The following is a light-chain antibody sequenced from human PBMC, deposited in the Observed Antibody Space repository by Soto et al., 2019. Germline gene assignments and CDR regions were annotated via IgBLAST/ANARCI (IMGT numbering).Light chain of an antibody. Sequence: QSALTQPASVSGSPGQSITISCTGTSSDVGSYNLVSWYQQHPGKAPKLMIYEVSKRTSGVSNRFSGSKSGNTASLTISGLQAEDEADYYCCSYAGSSTFVVFGGGTKLTVL. CDR3: CSYAGSSTFVV. CDR2: EVS. J-gene: IGLJ2*01. V-gene: IGLV2-23*02. CDR1: SSDVGSYNL.